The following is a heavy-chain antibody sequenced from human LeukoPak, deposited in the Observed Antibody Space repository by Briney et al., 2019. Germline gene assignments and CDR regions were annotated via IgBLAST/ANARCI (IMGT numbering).Heavy chain of an antibody. CDR1: GGSISSSSYY. CDR2: IYYSGST. V-gene: IGHV4-39*07. Sequence: SETLSLTCTVSGGSISSSSYYWGWIRQPPGKGLEWIGSIYYSGSTYYNPSLKSRVTISVDTSKNQFSLKLSSVTAADTAVYYCARAIRRITLVRGLRATTGYFFDYWGQGTLVTVSS. CDR3: ARAIRRITLVRGLRATTGYFFDY. D-gene: IGHD3-10*01. J-gene: IGHJ4*02.